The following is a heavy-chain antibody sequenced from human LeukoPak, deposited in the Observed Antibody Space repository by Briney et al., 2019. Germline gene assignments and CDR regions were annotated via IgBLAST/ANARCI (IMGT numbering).Heavy chain of an antibody. V-gene: IGHV4-30-4*01. Sequence: SETLSLTCTVSGGSISSSNYYWSWIRQPPGKGLEWIGYIYYSGSTYYNPSLKSRVTISVDTSKNQFSLKLSSVTAADTAVYYCARDRYGDYHYYYYGMDVWGQGTTVTVSS. CDR3: ARDRYGDYHYYYYGMDV. D-gene: IGHD4-17*01. J-gene: IGHJ6*02. CDR2: IYYSGST. CDR1: GGSISSSNYY.